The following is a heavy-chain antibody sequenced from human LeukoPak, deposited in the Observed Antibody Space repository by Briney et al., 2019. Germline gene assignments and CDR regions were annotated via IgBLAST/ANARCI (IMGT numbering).Heavy chain of an antibody. Sequence: PSETLSLTCTVSGGSISSSSYYWAWIRQPPGKGLEWIGIIYYTGSTDYNPSLKSRVTISVDTSKNHFSLRLSSVTAADTAVYYCAKSTGWPGFDNWGQGTLVTVSS. V-gene: IGHV4-39*02. CDR3: AKSTGWPGFDN. D-gene: IGHD6-19*01. J-gene: IGHJ4*02. CDR2: IYYTGST. CDR1: GGSISSSSYY.